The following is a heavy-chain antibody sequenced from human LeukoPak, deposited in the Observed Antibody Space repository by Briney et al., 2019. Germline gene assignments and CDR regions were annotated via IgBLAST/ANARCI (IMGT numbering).Heavy chain of an antibody. Sequence: GASVKVSCKASGYTFSSYAINWVRQAPGQGLEWMGWISTYNGNTNYAQKLQGRVTITADKSTSTAYMELSSLRSEDTAVYYCARTTVDRLLLRGYYYYYMDVWGKGTTVTVSS. J-gene: IGHJ6*03. D-gene: IGHD4-23*01. CDR3: ARTTVDRLLLRGYYYYYMDV. CDR2: ISTYNGNT. V-gene: IGHV1-18*01. CDR1: GYTFSSYA.